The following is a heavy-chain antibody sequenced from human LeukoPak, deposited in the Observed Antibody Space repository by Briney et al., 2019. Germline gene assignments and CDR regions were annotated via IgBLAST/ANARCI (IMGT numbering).Heavy chain of an antibody. Sequence: GGSLRLSCAASGFTFSSYAMSWVRQAPGKGLEWVSAISGSGGSTYYADSVKGRFTISIGNSKNTLYLQMNSLRAEDTAVYYCAKVGYNWGSYWFDPWGQGTLVTVSS. CDR1: GFTFSSYA. V-gene: IGHV3-23*01. D-gene: IGHD1-20*01. J-gene: IGHJ5*02. CDR3: AKVGYNWGSYWFDP. CDR2: ISGSGGST.